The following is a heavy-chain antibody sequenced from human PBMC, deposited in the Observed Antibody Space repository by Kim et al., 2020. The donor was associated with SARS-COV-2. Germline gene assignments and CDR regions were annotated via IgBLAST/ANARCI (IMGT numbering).Heavy chain of an antibody. J-gene: IGHJ6*03. CDR3: ARGAPDCSSTSCYMGYYYYYMDV. D-gene: IGHD2-2*02. CDR1: GGSFSGYY. CDR2: INHSGST. Sequence: SETLSLTCAVYGGSFSGYYWSWIRQPPGKGLEWIGEINHSGSTNYNPSLKSRVTISVDTSKNQFSLKLSSVTAADTAVYYCARGAPDCSSTSCYMGYYYYYMDVWGKGTTVTVSS. V-gene: IGHV4-34*01.